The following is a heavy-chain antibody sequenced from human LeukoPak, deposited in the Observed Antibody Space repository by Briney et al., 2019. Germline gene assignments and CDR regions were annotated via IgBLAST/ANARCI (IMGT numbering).Heavy chain of an antibody. D-gene: IGHD1-1*01. CDR2: ISAYNGNT. Sequence: GASVKVSCKASGYTFTSYGISWVRQAPGQGLEWMGWISAYNGNTNYAQKLQGRVTMTTDTSTSTAYMELRSLRSDDTAVYYCARGKVQLELYYYYYMDVWGKGTTVTVSS. CDR1: GYTFTSYG. V-gene: IGHV1-18*01. CDR3: ARGKVQLELYYYYYMDV. J-gene: IGHJ6*03.